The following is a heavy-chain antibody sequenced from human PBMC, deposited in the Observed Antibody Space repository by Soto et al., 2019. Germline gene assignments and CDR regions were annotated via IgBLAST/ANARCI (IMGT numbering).Heavy chain of an antibody. D-gene: IGHD6-6*01. CDR2: IYPGDSDT. CDR3: ARLRGGSSSRGSMDY. J-gene: IGHJ4*02. CDR1: GYSFTSYW. V-gene: IGHV5-51*01. Sequence: GASLKISCKGSGYSFTSYWIGWVRQMPGKGLEWMGIIYPGDSDTRYSPSFQGQVTISADKSISTAYLQWSSLKASDTAMYYCARLRGGSSSRGSMDYWGQGTLVTVSS.